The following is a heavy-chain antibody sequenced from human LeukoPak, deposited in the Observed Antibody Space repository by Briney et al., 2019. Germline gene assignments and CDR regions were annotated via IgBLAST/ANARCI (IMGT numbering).Heavy chain of an antibody. CDR2: ISHDGSNK. J-gene: IGHJ4*02. CDR1: GFTFSSYG. V-gene: IGHV3-30*18. Sequence: GGSLRLSCAASGFTFSSYGMHWVRQAPGKGLEWVAVISHDGSNKYYADSVKGRFTISRDNSKNTLYLQMNSLRAEDTAVYYCAKDLYNYYGSGSPDYWGQGTLVTVSS. D-gene: IGHD3-10*01. CDR3: AKDLYNYYGSGSPDY.